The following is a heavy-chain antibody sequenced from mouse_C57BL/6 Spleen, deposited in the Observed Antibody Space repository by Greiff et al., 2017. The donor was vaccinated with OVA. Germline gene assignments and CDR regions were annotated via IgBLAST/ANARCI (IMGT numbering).Heavy chain of an antibody. CDR2: IYPGDGDT. V-gene: IGHV1-82*01. Sequence: QVQLKESGPELVKPGASVKISCKASGYAFSSSWMNWVKQRPGKGLEWIGRIYPGDGDTNYNGKFKGKATLTADTSSSTAYMQLSSLTSEDSSVYFCAGYYFDYWGQGTTLTVSS. J-gene: IGHJ2*01. CDR1: GYAFSSSW. CDR3: AGYYFDY.